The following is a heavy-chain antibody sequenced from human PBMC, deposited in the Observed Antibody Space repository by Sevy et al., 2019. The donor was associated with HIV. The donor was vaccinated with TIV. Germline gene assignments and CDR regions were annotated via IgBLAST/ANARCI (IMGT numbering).Heavy chain of an antibody. CDR1: GFSFGSYE. Sequence: RGSLRLSCAASGFSFGSYEMNWVRQAPGKGLEWVSYISHSGSTISYSDSVRGRFTISRDNARNSLYLQMNSLRAEDTAVYYCARDLPPSATTVPHFDCWGQGTLVTVSS. D-gene: IGHD4-17*01. CDR2: ISHSGSTI. CDR3: ARDLPPSATTVPHFDC. J-gene: IGHJ4*02. V-gene: IGHV3-48*03.